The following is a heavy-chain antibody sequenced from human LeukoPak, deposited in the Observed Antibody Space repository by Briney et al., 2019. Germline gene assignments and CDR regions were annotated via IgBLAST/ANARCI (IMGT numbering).Heavy chain of an antibody. CDR2: ISSSSSYI. J-gene: IGHJ4*02. CDR1: GCTFSSYS. V-gene: IGHV3-21*01. Sequence: GGSLRLSCAASGCTFSSYSMNWVRQAPGKGLECVSSISSSSSYIYYADSVKGRFTISRDNAKNSLYLQMNSLRAEDTAVYYCARDDSSGYYYVPDYWGQGTLVTVSS. CDR3: ARDDSSGYYYVPDY. D-gene: IGHD3-22*01.